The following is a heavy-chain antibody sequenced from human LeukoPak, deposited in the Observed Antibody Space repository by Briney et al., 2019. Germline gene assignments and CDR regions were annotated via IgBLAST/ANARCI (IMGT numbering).Heavy chain of an antibody. V-gene: IGHV1-8*01. CDR2: MNPNSGNT. CDR3: XXXXXXXXXXXXXXYYYYGMDV. Sequence: ASVKVSCKASRYTFTSYDINWVRQATGQGLEWMGWMNPNSGNTGYAQKFQGRVTMTRNTSISTAYMELSSLRSEDTAVCYCXXXXXXXXXXXXXXYYYYGMDVWGQGTTVTVSS. CDR1: RYTFTSYD. J-gene: IGHJ6*02.